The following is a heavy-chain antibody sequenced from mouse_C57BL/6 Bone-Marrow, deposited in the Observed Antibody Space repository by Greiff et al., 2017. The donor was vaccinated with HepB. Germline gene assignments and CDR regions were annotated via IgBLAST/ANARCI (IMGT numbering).Heavy chain of an antibody. J-gene: IGHJ3*01. CDR3: ARQYSLAY. D-gene: IGHD2-12*01. CDR1: GFSLTSYG. Sequence: VQLQQSGPGLVQPSQSLSITCTVSGFSLTSYGVHWVRQSPGKGLEWLGVIWSGGSTDYNAAFISRLSISKDNSKSQVFFKMNSLQADDTAIYYCARQYSLAYWGQGTLVTVSA. CDR2: IWSGGST. V-gene: IGHV2-2*01.